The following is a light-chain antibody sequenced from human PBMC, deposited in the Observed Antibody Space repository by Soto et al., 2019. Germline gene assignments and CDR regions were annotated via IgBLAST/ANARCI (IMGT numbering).Light chain of an antibody. V-gene: IGLV2-11*01. CDR3: CSYAGSYTVF. J-gene: IGLJ2*01. CDR2: DVS. Sequence: QSALTQPRSVSGSPGQSVTISCTGTSSDVGYYNYVSWYQLHPGKAPKLMIYDVSKRPSGVPDRFSGSKSGNTASLTISGLQAEDEADYYCCSYAGSYTVFFGGGTKVTVL. CDR1: SSDVGYYNY.